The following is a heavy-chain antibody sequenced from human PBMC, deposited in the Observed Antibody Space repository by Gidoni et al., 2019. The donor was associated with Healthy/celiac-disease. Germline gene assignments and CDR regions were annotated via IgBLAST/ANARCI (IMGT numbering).Heavy chain of an antibody. CDR2: ISSSGSTI. Sequence: QVQLVESGGGLVKPGGSLRLSCSPSGFTFSDYFRSGIRQDPGKGLEWVSYISSSGSTIYYADSVKGRFTISRDNAKNSLYLQMNSLRAEDTAVYYCASGNYYDSSGYSTNAFDIWGQGTMVTVSS. V-gene: IGHV3-11*01. D-gene: IGHD3-22*01. J-gene: IGHJ3*02. CDR3: ASGNYYDSSGYSTNAFDI. CDR1: GFTFSDYF.